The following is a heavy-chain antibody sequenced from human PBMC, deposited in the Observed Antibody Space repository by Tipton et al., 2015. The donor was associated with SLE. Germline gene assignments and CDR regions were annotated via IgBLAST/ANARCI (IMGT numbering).Heavy chain of an antibody. CDR2: ISSSGSTI. V-gene: IGHV3-48*03. J-gene: IGHJ4*02. D-gene: IGHD6-19*01. CDR3: AGLPLYSSGWYGFDY. CDR1: GFTFSSYE. Sequence: SLRLSCAASGFTFSSYEMNWVRQAPGKGLEWVSYISSSGSTIYYADSVKGRFTISRDNAKNSLYLQMNSLRAEDTAVYYCAGLPLYSSGWYGFDYWGQGTLVTVSS.